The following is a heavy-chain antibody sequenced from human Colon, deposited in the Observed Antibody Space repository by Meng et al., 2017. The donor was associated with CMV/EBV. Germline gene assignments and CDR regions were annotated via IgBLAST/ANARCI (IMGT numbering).Heavy chain of an antibody. CDR3: AKDPAEYYDFWSGYSASNWFDP. V-gene: IGHV3-11*04. J-gene: IGHJ5*02. Sequence: GESLKISCEVSGFTISDRHMSWIRQAPGKGLDWIIYVTRDSMIYSADSVRGRFTISRDNAKNSMYLQMNSLRAEDTAVYYCAKDPAEYYDFWSGYSASNWFDPWGQGTLVTVSS. D-gene: IGHD3-3*01. CDR2: VTRDSMI. CDR1: GFTISDRH.